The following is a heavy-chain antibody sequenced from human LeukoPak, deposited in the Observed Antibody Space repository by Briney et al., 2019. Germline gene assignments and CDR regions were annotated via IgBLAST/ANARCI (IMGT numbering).Heavy chain of an antibody. CDR2: INPSGGST. D-gene: IGHD5-24*01. CDR3: ARVGRDGYTRYWFDP. Sequence: ASVKVSCKASGYTFTSYYMHWVRQAPGQGLEWMGIINPSGGSTSYAQKFQGRVTMTRDTSTSTVYMELSSLRSEDTAVYYCARVGRDGYTRYWFDPWGQGTLVTVSS. J-gene: IGHJ5*02. V-gene: IGHV1-46*01. CDR1: GYTFTSYY.